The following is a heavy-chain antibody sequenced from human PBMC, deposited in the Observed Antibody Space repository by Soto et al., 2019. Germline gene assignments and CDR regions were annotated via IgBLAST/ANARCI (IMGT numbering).Heavy chain of an antibody. J-gene: IGHJ6*02. Sequence: ASVKVSCKASGYTFTGYDINWVRQATGQGLEWMGWMNPNSGNTGYAQKFQGRVTMTRNTSISTAYMELSSLRSEDTAVYYCARKTAAYSHYYYYYSMDVWGQGTTVTVSS. V-gene: IGHV1-8*01. D-gene: IGHD4-4*01. CDR2: MNPNSGNT. CDR1: GYTFTGYD. CDR3: ARKTAAYSHYYYYYSMDV.